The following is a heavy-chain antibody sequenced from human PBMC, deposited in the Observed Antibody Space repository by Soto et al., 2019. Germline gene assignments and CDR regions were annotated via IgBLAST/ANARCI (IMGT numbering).Heavy chain of an antibody. CDR2: IYYSGST. D-gene: IGHD3-10*01. J-gene: IGHJ4*02. V-gene: IGHV4-59*01. CDR1: GGSITSYY. Sequence: ETLSLTCTVSGGSITSYYWSWIRQPPGKGLEWIGSIYYSGSTNSNPSLKSRVTMSVDTSKNQFSLKLSAVIAADTAIYYCARYSYGSDYYFDYWGQGTLVTVSS. CDR3: ARYSYGSDYYFDY.